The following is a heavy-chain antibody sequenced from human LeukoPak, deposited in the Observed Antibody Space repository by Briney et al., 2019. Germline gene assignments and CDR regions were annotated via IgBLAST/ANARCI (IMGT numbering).Heavy chain of an antibody. CDR3: ARDESGSYQLSGSNQRAINYYYYYYMDV. CDR2: INPSGGST. D-gene: IGHD1-26*01. V-gene: IGHV1-46*01. CDR1: GYTFTSYY. Sequence: ASVKVSCKASGYTFTSYYMHWVRQAPGQGLEWMGIINPSGGSTSYAQKFQGRVTMTRDTSTSTVYMELSSLRSEDTAVYYCARDESGSYQLSGSNQRAINYYYYYYMDVWGKGTTVTVSS. J-gene: IGHJ6*03.